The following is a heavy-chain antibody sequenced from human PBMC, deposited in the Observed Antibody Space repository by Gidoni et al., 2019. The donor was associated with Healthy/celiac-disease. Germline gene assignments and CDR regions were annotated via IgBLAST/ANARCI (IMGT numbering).Heavy chain of an antibody. Sequence: QVQLVQSGAEVKKPGASVKVSCKASGYTFPSYGISWVRQAPGQGLEWMGWISAYNGNTNDAQKLQGRVTMTTDTSTSTAYMELRSLRSDDTAVYYCARDYDILTGHDYYYGMDVWGQGTTVTVSS. D-gene: IGHD3-9*01. CDR3: ARDYDILTGHDYYYGMDV. CDR2: ISAYNGNT. V-gene: IGHV1-18*01. CDR1: GYTFPSYG. J-gene: IGHJ6*02.